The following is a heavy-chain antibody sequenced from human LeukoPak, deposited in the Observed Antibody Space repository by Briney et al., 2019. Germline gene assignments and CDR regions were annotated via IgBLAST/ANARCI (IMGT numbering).Heavy chain of an antibody. D-gene: IGHD2-15*01. V-gene: IGHV3-43D*03. CDR1: GFTFDDYA. CDR2: ISWNGGTT. CDR3: AKDGVVAALGDNWFDP. J-gene: IGHJ5*02. Sequence: GGSLRLSCAASGFTFDDYAMHWVRQAPGKGLEWVSLISWNGGTTYYADSVKGRFTISRDNNKNSLYLQMNSLRAEDAALYYCAKDGVVAALGDNWFDPWGQGTLVTVSS.